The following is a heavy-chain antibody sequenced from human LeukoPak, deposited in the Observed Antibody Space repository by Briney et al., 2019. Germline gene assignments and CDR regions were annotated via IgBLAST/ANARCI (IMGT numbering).Heavy chain of an antibody. J-gene: IGHJ5*02. CDR3: ARHVEGYDFWSGALQFDP. Sequence: SETLSLTCAVYGGSFSGYYWSWIRQPPGTGLEWIGEINHSGRTNYNPSLKSRVTISVDTSKNQFSLKLSSVTAADTAVYYCARHVEGYDFWSGALQFDPWGQGTLVTVSS. D-gene: IGHD3-3*01. V-gene: IGHV4-34*01. CDR2: INHSGRT. CDR1: GGSFSGYY.